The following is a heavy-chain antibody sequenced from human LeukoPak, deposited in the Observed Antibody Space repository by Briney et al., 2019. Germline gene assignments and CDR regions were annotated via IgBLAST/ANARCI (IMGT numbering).Heavy chain of an antibody. Sequence: SETLSLTCAVYGGSFSVYYWSWIRQPPGKGLEWIGEINHSGSTNYNPSLKSRVTISVDTSKNQFSLKLSSVTAADTAVYYCARLYRVVVVPAASPGNYYYMDVWGKGTTVTVSS. CDR1: GGSFSVYY. J-gene: IGHJ6*03. D-gene: IGHD2-2*01. CDR2: INHSGST. V-gene: IGHV4-34*01. CDR3: ARLYRVVVVPAASPGNYYYMDV.